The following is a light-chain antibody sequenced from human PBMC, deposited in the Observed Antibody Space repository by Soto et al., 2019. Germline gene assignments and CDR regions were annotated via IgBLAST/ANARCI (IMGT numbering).Light chain of an antibody. V-gene: IGLV2-11*01. CDR3: CSYAGSYKGYV. J-gene: IGLJ1*01. Sequence: QSALTQPRSVSGSPGQSVTISCTGTSSDVGGYNYVSWYQQHPGKAPKLMISDVSKRPSGVPDRFSGSKSGNTASLTISGLQAEDEAEYYGCSYAGSYKGYVFGTGTKLTVL. CDR1: SSDVGGYNY. CDR2: DVS.